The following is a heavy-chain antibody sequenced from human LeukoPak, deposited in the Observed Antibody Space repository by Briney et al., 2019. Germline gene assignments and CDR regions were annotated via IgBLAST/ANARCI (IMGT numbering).Heavy chain of an antibody. J-gene: IGHJ5*02. Sequence: ASVKVSCKASGGTLSSYAISWVRQAPGQGLEWMGGIIPIFGTANYAQKFQGRVTITADESTSTAYMELSSLRSEDTAVYYCASNREYGSGSYRGFDPWGQGTLVTVSS. CDR2: IIPIFGTA. V-gene: IGHV1-69*13. CDR1: GGTLSSYA. CDR3: ASNREYGSGSYRGFDP. D-gene: IGHD3-10*01.